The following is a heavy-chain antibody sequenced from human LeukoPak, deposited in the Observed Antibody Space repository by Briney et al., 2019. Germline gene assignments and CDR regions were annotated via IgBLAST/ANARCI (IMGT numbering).Heavy chain of an antibody. Sequence: GASVKVSCKASGGTSSNYAISWVRQAPGQGLEWMGWINPNSGGTNCAQKFQGRVTMTRDTSISTAYMELSRLRSDDTAVYYCARDPGSDYGDYVFNYWGQGTLVTVSS. CDR3: ARDPGSDYGDYVFNY. V-gene: IGHV1-2*02. CDR2: INPNSGGT. D-gene: IGHD4-17*01. CDR1: GGTSSNYA. J-gene: IGHJ4*02.